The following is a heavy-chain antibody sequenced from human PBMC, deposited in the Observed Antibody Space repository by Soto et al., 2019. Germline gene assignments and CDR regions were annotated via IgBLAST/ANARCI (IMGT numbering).Heavy chain of an antibody. Sequence: QLQLQESGPGLVKPSETLSLTCTVSGDSFSSSGHYWGWIRQPPGKGLEWIGSVSYSGYTYDNPSLKSRVTISVDTSKNQSSLTLASVPAADTAVYYCARYYDTFVSWGQGTLVTVSS. V-gene: IGHV4-39*01. CDR3: ARYYDTFVS. CDR2: VSYSGYT. J-gene: IGHJ5*02. D-gene: IGHD3-9*01. CDR1: GDSFSSSGHY.